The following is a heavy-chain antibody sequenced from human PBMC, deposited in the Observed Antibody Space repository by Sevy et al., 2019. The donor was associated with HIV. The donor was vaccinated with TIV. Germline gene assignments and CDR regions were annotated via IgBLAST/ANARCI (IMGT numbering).Heavy chain of an antibody. Sequence: SETLSLTCAVSGYSISSGYYWGWIRQPPGKGLEWIGSIYHSGSTYYNPSLKSRVTISVDTSKNQFSLKLSSMTAADKTVYYCASSCSSTSCPTDISDAFDIWGQGTMVTVSS. CDR2: IYHSGST. CDR3: ASSCSSTSCPTDISDAFDI. CDR1: GYSISSGYY. V-gene: IGHV4-38-2*01. J-gene: IGHJ3*02. D-gene: IGHD2-2*01.